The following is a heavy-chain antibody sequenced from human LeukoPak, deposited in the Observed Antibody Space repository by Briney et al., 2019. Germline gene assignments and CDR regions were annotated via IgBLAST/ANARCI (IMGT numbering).Heavy chain of an antibody. CDR2: INPSGGST. CDR3: ARDRVGRIAAAGIDYYYYMDV. J-gene: IGHJ6*03. CDR1: GYTFTSYY. Sequence: ASVKVSCKASGYTFTSYYMHWVRQAPGQGLEWMGIINPSGGSTSYAQKFQGRVTMTRDMSTSTVYMELSSLRSEDTAVYYCARDRVGRIAAAGIDYYYYMDVWGKGTTVTVSS. V-gene: IGHV1-46*01. D-gene: IGHD6-13*01.